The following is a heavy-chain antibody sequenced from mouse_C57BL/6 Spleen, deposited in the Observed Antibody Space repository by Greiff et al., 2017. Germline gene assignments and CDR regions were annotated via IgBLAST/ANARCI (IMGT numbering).Heavy chain of an antibody. Sequence: EVKLQESGPELVKPGASVKMSCKASGYTFTDYNMHWVKQSHGKSLEWIGYINPNNGGTSYNQKFKGKATLTVNKSSSTAYMELRSLTSEDSAVYYCARRSTMVTGGFAYWGQGTLVTVSA. CDR3: ARRSTMVTGGFAY. CDR2: INPNNGGT. J-gene: IGHJ3*01. CDR1: GYTFTDYN. V-gene: IGHV1-22*01. D-gene: IGHD2-2*01.